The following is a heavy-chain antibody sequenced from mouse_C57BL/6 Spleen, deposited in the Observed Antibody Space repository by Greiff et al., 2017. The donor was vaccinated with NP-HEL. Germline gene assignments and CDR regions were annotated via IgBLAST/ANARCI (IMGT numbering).Heavy chain of an antibody. V-gene: IGHV14-2*01. CDR3: ARADYDGPWFAY. Sequence: EVQLQQSGAELVKPGASVKLSCTASGFNIKDYYMHWVKQRPEQGLEWIGRIAPEDGETKYAPKFQGKATITADTSSNPAYLQLSSLTSEYTAVYYCARADYDGPWFAYWGQGTLVTVSA. D-gene: IGHD2-4*01. CDR2: IAPEDGET. J-gene: IGHJ3*01. CDR1: GFNIKDYY.